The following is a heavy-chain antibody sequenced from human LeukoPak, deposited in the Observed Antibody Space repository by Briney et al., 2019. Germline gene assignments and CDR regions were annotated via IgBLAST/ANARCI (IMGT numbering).Heavy chain of an antibody. J-gene: IGHJ6*02. CDR3: ATWGSSSSPLPSMDV. Sequence: ASVKVSCKASGYTFTSYYMHWVRRAPGQGLEWMGIIDPSGGGTTYAQSFQGRVTMTRDTSTSTAYMELSSLRSEDTAVYYCATWGSSSSPLPSMDVWGQGTTVTVSS. CDR1: GYTFTSYY. D-gene: IGHD6-13*01. V-gene: IGHV1-46*01. CDR2: IDPSGGGT.